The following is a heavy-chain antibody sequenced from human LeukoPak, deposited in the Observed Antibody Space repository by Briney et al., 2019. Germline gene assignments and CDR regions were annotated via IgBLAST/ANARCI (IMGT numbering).Heavy chain of an antibody. CDR1: GFPFSLYS. V-gene: IGHV3-48*02. CDR3: ARGGPRYGGFDY. Sequence: PGGSLRLSCAASGFPFSLYSVNWVRQAPGKGLEWISSISSDGATIYYADSVKGRFTISRDNAKNSLYLQMNSLRDEDTAVYYCARGGPRYGGFDYSGLGTLVTASS. CDR2: ISSDGATI. J-gene: IGHJ4*02. D-gene: IGHD1-26*01.